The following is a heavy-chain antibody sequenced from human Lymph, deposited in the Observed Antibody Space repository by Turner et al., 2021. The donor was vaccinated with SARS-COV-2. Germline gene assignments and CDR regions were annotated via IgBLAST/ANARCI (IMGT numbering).Heavy chain of an antibody. J-gene: IGHJ3*02. CDR3: VRYTAVAGTLGAFDI. D-gene: IGHD6-19*01. CDR1: GGTCSSYA. V-gene: IGHV1-69*01. Sequence: QVHLVQLGPAVTKPGTSVKVPCKASGGTCSSYAIYWVRQAPGKGLEWMGGIIPMFGTATYAQKFQGRDTMAANEATNTAYTELSSLRSENTAVYYCVRYTAVAGTLGAFDIWGQGTMVTVSS. CDR2: IIPMFGTA.